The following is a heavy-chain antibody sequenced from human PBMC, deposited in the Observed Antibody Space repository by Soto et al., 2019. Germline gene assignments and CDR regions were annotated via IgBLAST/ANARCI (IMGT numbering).Heavy chain of an antibody. J-gene: IGHJ6*02. CDR2: IIPILGIA. D-gene: IGHD5-12*01. V-gene: IGHV1-69*02. CDR1: GGTFSSYT. Sequence: SVKVSCKASGGTFSSYTISWVRQAPGQGLEWMGRIIPILGIANYAQKFQGRVTITADKSTSTAYMELSSLRSEDTAVYYCARSGFLYYYYGMDVWGQGTTVTSP. CDR3: ARSGFLYYYYGMDV.